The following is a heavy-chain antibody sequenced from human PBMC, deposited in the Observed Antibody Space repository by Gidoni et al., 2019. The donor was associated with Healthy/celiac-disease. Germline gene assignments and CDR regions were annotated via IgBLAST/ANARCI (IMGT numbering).Heavy chain of an antibody. V-gene: IGHV1-46*01. CDR2: INPSGGST. CDR1: GYTFTSYY. Sequence: QVQLVQSGAEVKKPGASVKVSCQASGYTFTSYYMHWGRQAPGQGLEWMGIINPSGGSTSYAQKFQGRVTMTRDTSTSTVYMELSSLRSEDTAVYYCASTNSIVGAFDYWGQGTLVTVSS. D-gene: IGHD1-26*01. CDR3: ASTNSIVGAFDY. J-gene: IGHJ4*02.